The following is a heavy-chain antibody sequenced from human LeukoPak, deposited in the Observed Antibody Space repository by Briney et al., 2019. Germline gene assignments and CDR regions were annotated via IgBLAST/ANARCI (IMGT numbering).Heavy chain of an antibody. CDR2: FDPEDGET. V-gene: IGHV1-24*01. Sequence: ASVKVSCKVSGYTLTELSMHWVRQAPGKGLEWVGGFDPEDGETIYAQKFQGRVTMTRDTSISTAYMELSRLRSDDTAVYYCARRKGYYYGSGTGYSYGHNYYYYMDVWGKGTTVTISS. CDR3: ARRKGYYYGSGTGYSYGHNYYYYMDV. CDR1: GYTLTELS. J-gene: IGHJ6*03. D-gene: IGHD3-10*01.